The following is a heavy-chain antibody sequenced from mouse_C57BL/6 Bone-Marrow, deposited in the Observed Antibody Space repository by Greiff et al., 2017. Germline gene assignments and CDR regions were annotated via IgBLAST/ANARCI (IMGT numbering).Heavy chain of an antibody. CDR3: ARTNYYGSIYPHWYFDV. Sequence: VQLQESGAELMKPGASVKLSCKATGYTFTGYWIEWVKQRPGHGLEWIGEILPGSGSTNYNEKFKGKATFTADTSSNTAYMQLSSLTTEDSAIXYCARTNYYGSIYPHWYFDVWGTGTTVTVSS. CDR2: ILPGSGST. V-gene: IGHV1-9*01. CDR1: GYTFTGYW. D-gene: IGHD1-1*01. J-gene: IGHJ1*03.